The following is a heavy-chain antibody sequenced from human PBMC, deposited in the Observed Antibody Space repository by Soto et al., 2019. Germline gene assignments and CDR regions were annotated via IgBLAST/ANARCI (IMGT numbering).Heavy chain of an antibody. Sequence: SETLSLTCTVSGGSISSYYWSWIRQPPGKGLEWIGYIYYSGSTNYNPSLKSRVTISVDTSKNQFSLKLSSVTAADTAVYYCARRPASHGDYFDYWGQGTLVTVSS. CDR3: ARRPASHGDYFDY. V-gene: IGHV4-59*08. D-gene: IGHD4-17*01. CDR2: IYYSGST. J-gene: IGHJ4*02. CDR1: GGSISSYY.